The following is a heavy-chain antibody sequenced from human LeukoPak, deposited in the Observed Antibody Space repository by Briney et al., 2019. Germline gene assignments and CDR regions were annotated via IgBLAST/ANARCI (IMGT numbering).Heavy chain of an antibody. CDR2: ISAYNGNT. J-gene: IGHJ6*02. D-gene: IGHD5-12*01. CDR3: ARAGGYDDYYYYYGMDV. CDR1: GYTFTSYG. V-gene: IGHV1-18*01. Sequence: ASVKVSCKASGYTFTSYGISWVRQAPGQGLEWMGWISAYNGNTNYGQKLQGRVTMTTDTSTSTAYMELRSLRSDDTAVYYCARAGGYDDYYYYYGMDVWGQGTMVTVSS.